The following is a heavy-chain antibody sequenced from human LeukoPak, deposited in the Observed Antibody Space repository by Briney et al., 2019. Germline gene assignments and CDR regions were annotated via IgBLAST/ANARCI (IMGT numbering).Heavy chain of an antibody. J-gene: IGHJ5*02. D-gene: IGHD3-3*01. V-gene: IGHV4-59*01. CDR2: IYYSGST. CDR1: GVSISSYY. CDR3: ARWFSPPVTIFGVVIMDNWFDP. Sequence: SETLSLTXTVSGVSISSYYWSWIRQPPGKGLEWIWHIYYSGSTNYNPAPKSRVTTSLDTTKKQISLKRSTVTTADTAVYYCARWFSPPVTIFGVVIMDNWFDPWGQGTLVTVTS.